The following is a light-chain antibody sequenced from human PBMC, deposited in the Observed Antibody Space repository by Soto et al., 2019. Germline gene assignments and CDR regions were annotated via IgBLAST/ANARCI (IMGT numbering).Light chain of an antibody. Sequence: QSVLTQPPSASGTPGQRVTISCSGSSSNIGNNYVSWYQQLPGTAPKLLIYDNNKRPSRIPDRFSASRSGTSATLGITGLQTGDEADYYCGTWDGSLRVWVFGGGTKLTVL. CDR3: GTWDGSLRVWV. CDR1: SSNIGNNY. J-gene: IGLJ3*02. CDR2: DNN. V-gene: IGLV1-51*01.